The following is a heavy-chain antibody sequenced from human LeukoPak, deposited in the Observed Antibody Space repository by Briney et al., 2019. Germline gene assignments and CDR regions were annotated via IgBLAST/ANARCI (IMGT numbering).Heavy chain of an antibody. J-gene: IGHJ4*02. V-gene: IGHV4-39*07. CDR2: IYYSGST. CDR3: ARANWNCVLGY. Sequence: SETLSLTCTVSGGSISSSSYYWGWIRQPPGKGLEWIGSIYYSGSTYYNPSLKSRVAISVDTSKNQFSLKLSSVTAADTAVYYCARANWNCVLGYWGQGTLVTVSS. D-gene: IGHD1-1*01. CDR1: GGSISSSSYY.